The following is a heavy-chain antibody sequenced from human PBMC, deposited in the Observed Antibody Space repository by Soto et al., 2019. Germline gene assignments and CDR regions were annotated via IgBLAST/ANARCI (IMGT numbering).Heavy chain of an antibody. J-gene: IGHJ4*02. CDR2: IIPIFGTA. CDR1: GDTFSSYA. V-gene: IGHV1-69*06. CDR3: ARGWYYYDSSGYAFDF. D-gene: IGHD3-22*01. Sequence: SVKVSCKASGDTFSSYAISWVRQAPGQGLEWMGGIIPIFGTANYAQKFKGRVTITADKSTSTAYMELISLRSEDTAMYYCARGWYYYDSSGYAFDFWGQGTEVTVSS.